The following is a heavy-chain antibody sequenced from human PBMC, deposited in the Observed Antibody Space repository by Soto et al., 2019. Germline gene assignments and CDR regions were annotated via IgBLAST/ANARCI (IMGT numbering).Heavy chain of an antibody. Sequence: SETLSLTCAVSGGSISSGGYSWSWIRQPPGKGLEWIGYIYHSGSTYYNPSLKSRVTISVDRSKNQFSLKLSSVTAADTAVYYSASQEYCISTSCPFDYWGQGTLVTVSS. J-gene: IGHJ4*02. V-gene: IGHV4-30-2*01. D-gene: IGHD2-2*01. CDR1: GGSISSGGYS. CDR2: IYHSGST. CDR3: ASQEYCISTSCPFDY.